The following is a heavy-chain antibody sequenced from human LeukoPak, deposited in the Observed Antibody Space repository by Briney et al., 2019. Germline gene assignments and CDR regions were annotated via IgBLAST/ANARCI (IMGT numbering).Heavy chain of an antibody. CDR3: AKDMSQGYSGSYYALDY. J-gene: IGHJ4*02. Sequence: PGGSLRLSCAASGFTFSAYGMSWVRQAPGKGLDWVSALSGSDGATYYADSVKGRFTISRDNSKNTLYLQMNSLRAEDTAVHYCAKDMSQGYSGSYYALDYWGQGTLVTVSS. D-gene: IGHD1-26*01. V-gene: IGHV3-23*01. CDR2: LSGSDGAT. CDR1: GFTFSAYG.